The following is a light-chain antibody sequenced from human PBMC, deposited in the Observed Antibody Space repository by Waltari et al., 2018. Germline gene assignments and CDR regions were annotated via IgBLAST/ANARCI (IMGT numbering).Light chain of an antibody. CDR1: QSLGRY. V-gene: IGKV3-20*01. CDR3: QNHERLPAT. CDR2: GAS. Sequence: EIVLTQYPGLLSLSPGERATLSCRASQSLGRYLAWYQQKPDQAPRLLIYGASNRATGIPDRFSGSGSGTDFSLTISRLEPEDFAVYYCQNHERLPATFGQGTKVEIK. J-gene: IGKJ1*01.